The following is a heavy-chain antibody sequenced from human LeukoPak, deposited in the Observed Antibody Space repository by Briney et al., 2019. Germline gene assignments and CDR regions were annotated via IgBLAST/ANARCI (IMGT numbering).Heavy chain of an antibody. Sequence: GGSLRLSRAASGFTVSSNYMSWVRQAPGKGLEWVSVIYSGGIYNDGTTNYGDSVKGRFTIFRDNSKNTLYLQMNSLRAEDTAVYYCARRELLGYSYGLRTFNIWGQGTTVTVSS. V-gene: IGHV3-66*04. J-gene: IGHJ3*02. CDR3: ARRELLGYSYGLRTFNI. CDR2: IYSGGIYNDGTT. D-gene: IGHD5-18*01. CDR1: GFTVSSNY.